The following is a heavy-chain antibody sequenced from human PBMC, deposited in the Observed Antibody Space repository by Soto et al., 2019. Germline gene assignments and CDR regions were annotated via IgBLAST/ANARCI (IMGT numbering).Heavy chain of an antibody. J-gene: IGHJ6*02. CDR3: AREKRCMDV. Sequence: QVQLEQSGAEVKKPGASVKVSCKASGYTFTSYDINWVRQATGQGLEGMGWMTPNSGNTGYAQKYQGRVTMTRNTSTSTAYMKLSSRRSEDTAVHYCAREKRCMDVWGQGTTVTVSS. V-gene: IGHV1-8*01. CDR1: GYTFTSYD. CDR2: MTPNSGNT.